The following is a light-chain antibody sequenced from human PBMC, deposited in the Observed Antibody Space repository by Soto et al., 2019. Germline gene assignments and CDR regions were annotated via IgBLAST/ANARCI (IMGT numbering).Light chain of an antibody. Sequence: DVVLTQSPLSLPVTPGEPACISCRSSQSLLHRNGNNYLGWYVQKPGQSPRIVIYMAYNRASGVPDRISGSGSGTDFTLKISRVEPEDVGIYYCMHALQPPVTFGGGPRVEIK. V-gene: IGKV2-28*01. CDR1: QSLLHRNGNNY. CDR3: MHALQPPVT. J-gene: IGKJ4*01. CDR2: MAY.